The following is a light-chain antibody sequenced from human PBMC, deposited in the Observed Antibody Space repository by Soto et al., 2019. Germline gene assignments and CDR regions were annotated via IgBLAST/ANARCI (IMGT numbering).Light chain of an antibody. V-gene: IGLV2-14*03. CDR1: SXDVGGYDY. CDR2: DVS. CDR3: TSYTARRLYV. J-gene: IGLJ1*01. Sequence: QSALTQPASVSGSPGQSITISCTGTSXDVGGYDYVSWYQQHPGKAPKLLIYDVSNRPSGVSTRFSGSKSGNTASLTISGLQAEDEGDYYCTSYTARRLYVFGSGTKVTVL.